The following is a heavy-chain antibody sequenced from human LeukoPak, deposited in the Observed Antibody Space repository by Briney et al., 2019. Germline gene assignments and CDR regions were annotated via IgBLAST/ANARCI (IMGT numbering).Heavy chain of an antibody. Sequence: PGGSLRHSCASSGFSLWYYHIDRVRQATGKGLEWVSAIGVAGDTYYPGSVKGRLTISRENAKNSLYLQMNSLRAGDTAVYYCARGFLHALAIWGQGTRVTVSS. J-gene: IGHJ3*02. D-gene: IGHD3-10*01. CDR3: ARGFLHALAI. CDR2: IGVAGDT. V-gene: IGHV3-13*04. CDR1: GFSLWYYH.